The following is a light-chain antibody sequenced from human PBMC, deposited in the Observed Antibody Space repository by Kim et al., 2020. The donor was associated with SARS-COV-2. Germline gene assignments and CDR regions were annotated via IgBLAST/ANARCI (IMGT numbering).Light chain of an antibody. CDR2: GAS. Sequence: CPAARSTLSCRASQSVSSSYLAWYQQKPGQAPRLLIYGASSRATGIPYRFSGSGSGTDFTLTISRLEPEDFAVYYCQQYGSSPRTFGQGTKVDIK. CDR1: QSVSSSY. J-gene: IGKJ1*01. V-gene: IGKV3-20*01. CDR3: QQYGSSPRT.